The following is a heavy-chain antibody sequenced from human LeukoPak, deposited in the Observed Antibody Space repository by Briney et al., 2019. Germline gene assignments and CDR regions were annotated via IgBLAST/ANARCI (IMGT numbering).Heavy chain of an antibody. CDR3: AKGKANGDYFWFDP. CDR1: GFTFDDYA. CDR2: ISGDGGST. Sequence: GGSLRLSCAASGFTFDDYAMHWVRQAPGKGLEWVSLISGDGGSTYYADSVKGRFTISRDNSKNSLYLQMNSLRTEDTALYYCAKGKANGDYFWFDPWGQGTLVTVSS. D-gene: IGHD4-17*01. J-gene: IGHJ5*02. V-gene: IGHV3-43*02.